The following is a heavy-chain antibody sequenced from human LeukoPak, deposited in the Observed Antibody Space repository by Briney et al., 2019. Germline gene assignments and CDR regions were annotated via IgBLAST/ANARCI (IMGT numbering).Heavy chain of an antibody. D-gene: IGHD3-10*01. CDR1: GFTFSSYW. J-gene: IGHJ4*02. Sequence: GGSLRLSCAASGFTFSSYWMSWVRQAPGKGLEWVANIKQDGSERYYVDSVKGRFTISRDNAKNSVYLQMNSLGGEDTAVYYCARDLSTYGSGSYYKLPMDYWGQGTLVTVSS. CDR3: ARDLSTYGSGSYYKLPMDY. CDR2: IKQDGSER. V-gene: IGHV3-7*04.